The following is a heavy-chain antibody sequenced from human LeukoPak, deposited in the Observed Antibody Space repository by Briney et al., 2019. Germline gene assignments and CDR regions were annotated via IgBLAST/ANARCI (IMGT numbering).Heavy chain of an antibody. J-gene: IGHJ4*02. Sequence: PGRSLRLSCAASGFTFSSHAMHWVRQAPGKGLEWVAVISYDGNSKFHADSVKGRFTISRDNSQNTLYLQMDSLRPDDTAVYYCAKVREIMFRGPQDYWGQGTLVTVSS. D-gene: IGHD3-16*01. CDR2: ISYDGNSK. V-gene: IGHV3-30*14. CDR1: GFTFSSHA. CDR3: AKVREIMFRGPQDY.